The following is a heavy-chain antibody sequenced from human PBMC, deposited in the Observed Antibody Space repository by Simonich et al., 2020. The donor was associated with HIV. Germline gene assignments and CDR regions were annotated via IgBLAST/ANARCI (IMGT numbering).Heavy chain of an antibody. CDR2: VDPEECET. V-gene: IGHV1-69-2*01. J-gene: IGHJ4*02. CDR1: GYTFINYS. CDR3: AAVELGH. D-gene: IGHD1-7*01. Sequence: EVQLVQSGAEVKKPGATVKISCKDSGYTFINYSMHWMQQAPGKGLEWMGLVDPEECETIYAEKVQGRVTITADTSTDTAYMELSSLRSEDTAVYYCAAVELGHWGQGTLVTVSS.